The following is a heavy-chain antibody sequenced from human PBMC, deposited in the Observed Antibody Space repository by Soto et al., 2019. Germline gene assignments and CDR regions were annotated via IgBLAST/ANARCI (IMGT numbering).Heavy chain of an antibody. Sequence: QITLNESGPTVVKPAETLTLTCTSSGFSLTTSGVGVGWIRQSPGKAPEWLALIYWDDDKRYSASLKSRLTITKDTSKNQVVLTMASVYPADTATYYCAHRILRTVFGLVTTTAIYFDFWGQGTPVVVSS. V-gene: IGHV2-5*02. CDR1: GFSLTTSGVG. CDR3: AHRILRTVFGLVTTTAIYFDF. D-gene: IGHD3-3*01. J-gene: IGHJ4*02. CDR2: IYWDDDK.